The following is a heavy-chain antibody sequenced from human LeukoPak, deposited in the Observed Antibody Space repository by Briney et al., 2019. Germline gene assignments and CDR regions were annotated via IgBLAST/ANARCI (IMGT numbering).Heavy chain of an antibody. CDR1: GGSISSYH. CDR3: ATGRAAAGSLGY. V-gene: IGHV4-59*01. J-gene: IGHJ4*02. D-gene: IGHD6-25*01. Sequence: SETLSLTCTVSGGSISSYHWSWIRQPPGKGLEWIGYIYYTGSTNFNPSLKSRVTMSLDTSKNQFSLKLNSVTAADTAVYYCATGRAAAGSLGYWGQGTLVTVSS. CDR2: IYYTGST.